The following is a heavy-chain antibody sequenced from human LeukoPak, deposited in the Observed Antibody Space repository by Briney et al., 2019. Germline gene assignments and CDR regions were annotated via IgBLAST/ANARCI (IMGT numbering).Heavy chain of an antibody. CDR3: ARDRTTVTTGGVFYYYGMDV. D-gene: IGHD4-17*01. V-gene: IGHV4-59*01. Sequence: SETLSLTCSVSGGSISYYHWSWIRQPPGKGLEWIGYIYYSGSTNYNPSLKSRVTISIDTSKNQFSLRLSSVTAADTAAYYCARDRTTVTTGGVFYYYGMDVWGQGTTVTVSS. CDR2: IYYSGST. CDR1: GGSISYYH. J-gene: IGHJ6*02.